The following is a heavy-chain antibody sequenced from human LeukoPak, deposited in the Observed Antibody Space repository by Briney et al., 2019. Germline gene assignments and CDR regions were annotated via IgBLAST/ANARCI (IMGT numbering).Heavy chain of an antibody. CDR3: ARDGSSYCSSTSCHAFDI. CDR1: GYTFTDYY. D-gene: IGHD2-2*01. Sequence: ASVKVSCKASGYTFTDYYMHWVRQAPGQGLEWMGWINPNSGGTNYAQKFQGRVTMTRDTSISTAYMELRSLRSDDTAVYYCARDGSSYCSSTSCHAFDIWGQGTMVTVSS. J-gene: IGHJ3*02. V-gene: IGHV1-2*02. CDR2: INPNSGGT.